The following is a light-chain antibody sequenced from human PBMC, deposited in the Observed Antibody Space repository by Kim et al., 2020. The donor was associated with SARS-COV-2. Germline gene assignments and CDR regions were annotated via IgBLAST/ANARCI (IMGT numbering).Light chain of an antibody. Sequence: DIQMTQSPSSLSASVGDRVTITCRASQSISSYLNWYQQKPGNAPKLLIYAASSLQSGVPSRFSGSGSGTDFTLTISSLQPEDFATYYCQQGYSTPHTFGQGTKLEI. J-gene: IGKJ2*01. CDR2: AAS. CDR1: QSISSY. CDR3: QQGYSTPHT. V-gene: IGKV1-39*01.